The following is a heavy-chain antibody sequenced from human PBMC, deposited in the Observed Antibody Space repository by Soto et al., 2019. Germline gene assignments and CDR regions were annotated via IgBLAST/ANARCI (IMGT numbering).Heavy chain of an antibody. V-gene: IGHV4-31*03. CDR1: GGSISSGGYY. D-gene: IGHD4-17*01. CDR2: IYYSGST. CDR3: AIKATVTTCFDY. Sequence: QVKLQESGPGLVKPSQTLSLTCTVSGGSISSGGYYWSWIRQHPGKGLEWIGYIYYSGSTYYNPSLQSRVTRSVDTSKNQCSLKLSSVTAADTDVYYCAIKATVTTCFDYWGQGTLVTVCS. J-gene: IGHJ4*02.